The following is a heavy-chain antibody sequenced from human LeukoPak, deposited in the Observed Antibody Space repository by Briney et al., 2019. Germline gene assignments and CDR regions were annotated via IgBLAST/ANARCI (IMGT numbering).Heavy chain of an antibody. V-gene: IGHV1-8*03. J-gene: IGHJ4*02. CDR1: GYTFTSYD. D-gene: IGHD4-17*01. Sequence: ASVKVSCKASGYTFTSYDINWVRQATGQGLEWMGWMNSNSGNTGYAQKFQGRVTITRNTSISTAYMELSSLRSEDTAVYYCASPQPYGDYAWGQGTLVTVSS. CDR3: ASPQPYGDYA. CDR2: MNSNSGNT.